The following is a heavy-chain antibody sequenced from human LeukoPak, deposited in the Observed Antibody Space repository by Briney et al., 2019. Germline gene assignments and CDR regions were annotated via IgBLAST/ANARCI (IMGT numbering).Heavy chain of an antibody. CDR1: GGSFSGYY. Sequence: SETLSLTCAVYGGSFSGYYWSWIRQPPGKGLEWIGEINHSGSTNYNPSLQSRVTISVDTSKNQFSLKLSSVTAADTAVYYCARSDYYYYMDVWGKGTTVTVSS. V-gene: IGHV4-34*01. CDR3: ARSDYYYYMDV. CDR2: INHSGST. J-gene: IGHJ6*03.